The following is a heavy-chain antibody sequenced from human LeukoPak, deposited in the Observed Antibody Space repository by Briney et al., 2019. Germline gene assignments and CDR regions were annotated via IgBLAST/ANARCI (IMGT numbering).Heavy chain of an antibody. J-gene: IGHJ5*02. D-gene: IGHD4-23*01. V-gene: IGHV1-3*01. CDR2: INAGNGNT. CDR1: GYTFTSYA. CDR3: ARDATTVVTRGWFDP. Sequence: GASVKVSCKASGYTFTSYAMHWVRQAPGQRLEWMGWINAGNGNTKYSQKFQGRVTITRDTSASTAYMELSSLRSEDTAVYYCARDATTVVTRGWFDPWGQGTLVTVSS.